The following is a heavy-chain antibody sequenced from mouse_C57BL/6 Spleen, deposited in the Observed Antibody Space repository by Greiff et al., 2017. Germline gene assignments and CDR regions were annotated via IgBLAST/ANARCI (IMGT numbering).Heavy chain of an antibody. J-gene: IGHJ2*01. V-gene: IGHV5-17*01. CDR2: ISSGSSTI. D-gene: IGHD2-4*01. CDR3: ARRPIYYDYDGDYFDY. Sequence: EVQVVESGGGLVKPGGSLKLSCAASGFTFSDYGMHWVRQAPEKGLEWVAYISSGSSTIYYADTVKGRFTISRDNAKNTLFLQMTSLRSEDTAMYYCARRPIYYDYDGDYFDYWGQGTTLTVSS. CDR1: GFTFSDYG.